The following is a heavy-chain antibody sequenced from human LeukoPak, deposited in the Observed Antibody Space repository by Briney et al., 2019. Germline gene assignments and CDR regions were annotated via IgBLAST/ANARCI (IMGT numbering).Heavy chain of an antibody. D-gene: IGHD6-19*01. V-gene: IGHV3-30*02. Sequence: GGSLRLSCAASGFTFSSYGIHWVRQAPVKGLEWVAFIRYDGSDKYFADIVKGRFTISRDNSKNTVYLQMNSLRVEDTAIYYCARGTPSSSGWLYYGMDVWGQGTTVTVSS. J-gene: IGHJ6*02. CDR2: IRYDGSDK. CDR3: ARGTPSSSGWLYYGMDV. CDR1: GFTFSSYG.